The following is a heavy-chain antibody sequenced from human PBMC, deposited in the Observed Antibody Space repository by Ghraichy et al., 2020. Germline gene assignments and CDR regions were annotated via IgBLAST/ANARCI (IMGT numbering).Heavy chain of an antibody. V-gene: IGHV3-30*02. CDR3: AKDWHDYVWGSYGGPLSDY. CDR1: GFTFSSYG. J-gene: IGHJ4*02. D-gene: IGHD3-16*01. CDR2: IRYDGSNK. Sequence: GGSLRLSCAASGFTFSSYGMHWVRQAPGKGPEWVAFIRYDGSNKYYADSVKGRFTISRDNSKNTLYLQMNSLRAEDTAVYYCAKDWHDYVWGSYGGPLSDYWGQGTLVTVSS.